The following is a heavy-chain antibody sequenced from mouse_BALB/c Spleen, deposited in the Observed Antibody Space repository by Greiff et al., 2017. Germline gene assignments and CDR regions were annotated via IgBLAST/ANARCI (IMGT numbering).Heavy chain of an antibody. V-gene: IGHV1-4*02. CDR3: ARPSGTADWYFDV. CDR2: INPSSGYT. CDR1: GYTFTSYT. J-gene: IGHJ1*01. Sequence: VQLQQSAAELARPGASVKMSCKASGYTFTSYTMHWVKQRPGQGLEWIGYINPSSGYTEYNQKFKDKTTLTADKSSSTAYMQLSSLTSEDSAVYYCARPSGTADWYFDVWGAGTTVTVSS. D-gene: IGHD4-1*01.